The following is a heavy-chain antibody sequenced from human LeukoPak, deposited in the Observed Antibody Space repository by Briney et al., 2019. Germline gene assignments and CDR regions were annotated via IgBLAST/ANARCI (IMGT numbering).Heavy chain of an antibody. CDR3: AKKGEFYYYGMDV. CDR2: ISGSGGTT. CDR1: GGSISSGGYY. D-gene: IGHD3-10*01. J-gene: IGHJ6*02. V-gene: IGHV3-23*01. Sequence: ETLSLTCTVSGGSISSGGYYWSWVRQAPGKGLEWVSAISGSGGTTYYADSVKGRFTSSRGNSKNTLYLQMNSLRAEDTAVYYCAKKGEFYYYGMDVWGQGTTVTVSS.